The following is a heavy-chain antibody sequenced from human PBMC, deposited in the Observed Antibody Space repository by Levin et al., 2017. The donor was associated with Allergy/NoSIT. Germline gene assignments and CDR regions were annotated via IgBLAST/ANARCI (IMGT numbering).Heavy chain of an antibody. CDR3: ARPLGGAREYYFDY. J-gene: IGHJ4*02. D-gene: IGHD3-16*01. CDR1: GFTFSSYA. Sequence: GESLKISCAASGFTFSSYAMHWVRQAPGKGLEWVAVISYDGSNKYYADSVKGRFTISRDNSKNTLYLQMNSLRAEDTAVYYCARPLGGAREYYFDYWGQGTLVTVSS. V-gene: IGHV3-30*04. CDR2: ISYDGSNK.